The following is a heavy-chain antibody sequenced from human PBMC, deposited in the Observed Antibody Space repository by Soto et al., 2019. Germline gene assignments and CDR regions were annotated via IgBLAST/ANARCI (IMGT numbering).Heavy chain of an antibody. CDR3: ARATAMVTGYYYYYRMDV. CDR2: IIPIFGTA. D-gene: IGHD5-18*01. CDR1: GGTFSSYA. J-gene: IGHJ6*02. Sequence: GASVKVSCKASGGTFSSYAISWVRQAPGQGLEWMGGIIPIFGTANYAQKFQGRVTITADKSTSTAYMELSSLRSEDTAVYYCARATAMVTGYYYYYRMDVWGQGTTLTVSS. V-gene: IGHV1-69*06.